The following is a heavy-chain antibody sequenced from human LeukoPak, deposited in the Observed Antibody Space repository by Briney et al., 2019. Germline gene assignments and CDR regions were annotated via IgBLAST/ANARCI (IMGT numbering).Heavy chain of an antibody. CDR1: GFTFSSYS. CDR2: ISSSSSTI. V-gene: IGHV3-48*01. D-gene: IGHD5-18*01. CDR3: AREPVDTAMGFDY. J-gene: IGHJ4*02. Sequence: GGSLRLSCAASGFTFSSYSMNWVRQAPGKGLEWVSYISSSSSTIYYADSVKGRFTIFRDNSKNTLYLQMNSLRAGDTAVYYCAREPVDTAMGFDYWGQGTLVTVSS.